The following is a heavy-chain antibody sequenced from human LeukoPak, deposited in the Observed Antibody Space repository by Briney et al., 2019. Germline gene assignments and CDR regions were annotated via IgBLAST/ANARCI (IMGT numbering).Heavy chain of an antibody. J-gene: IGHJ4*02. Sequence: ASVMVSCKASGGTFSSYAISWVRQAPGQGLEWMGGIIPIFGTANYAQKFQGRVTITADESTSTAYMELSSLRSEDAAVYYCARGRPRIAVAGTRLFFDYWGQGTLVTVSS. CDR1: GGTFSSYA. V-gene: IGHV1-69*13. CDR2: IIPIFGTA. D-gene: IGHD6-19*01. CDR3: ARGRPRIAVAGTRLFFDY.